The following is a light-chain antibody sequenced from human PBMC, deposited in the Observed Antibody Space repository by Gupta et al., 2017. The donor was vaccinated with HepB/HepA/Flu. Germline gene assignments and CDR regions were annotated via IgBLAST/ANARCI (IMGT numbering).Light chain of an antibody. Sequence: SSELTQDPAVSVALGQPVRITCQGDSLRSYYASWYQQKPGQAPVLVIYGKNNRPSGIPDRFSGSSSGNTASLTITGAQAEDEADYYCNSRDSSGNPWVFGGGTKLTVL. CDR3: NSRDSSGNPWV. CDR1: SLRSYY. J-gene: IGLJ3*02. CDR2: GKN. V-gene: IGLV3-19*01.